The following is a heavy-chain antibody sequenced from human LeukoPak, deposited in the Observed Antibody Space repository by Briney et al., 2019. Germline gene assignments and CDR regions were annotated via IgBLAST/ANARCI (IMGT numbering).Heavy chain of an antibody. CDR1: GFTFSSYG. CDR3: AKDRCSNGIGCYYYYMDV. J-gene: IGHJ6*03. D-gene: IGHD2-8*01. V-gene: IGHV3-21*01. Sequence: GGSLKLSCVASGFTFSSYGMNWVRQAPGKGLEWVSSIGTSGSYIYYTDSVKGRFTISRDNAKNSLYLQMNSLRAEDTAVYYCAKDRCSNGIGCYYYYMDVWGKGTTVTISS. CDR2: IGTSGSYI.